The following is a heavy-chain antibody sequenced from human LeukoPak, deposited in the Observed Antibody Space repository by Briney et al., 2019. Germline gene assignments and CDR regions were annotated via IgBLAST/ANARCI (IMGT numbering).Heavy chain of an antibody. CDR1: GFTFRAYG. D-gene: IGHD2-21*01. CDR2: ISSSSNII. Sequence: GRSLRLSCAASGFTFRAYGMNWVRQAPGKGLEWVSHIYISSSSNIISYADSVKGRFTISRDNAQNSLYLQMNGLRDEDTAVYYCVRDRAYSFDYWGQGILVTVSS. CDR3: VRDRAYSFDY. V-gene: IGHV3-48*02. J-gene: IGHJ4*02.